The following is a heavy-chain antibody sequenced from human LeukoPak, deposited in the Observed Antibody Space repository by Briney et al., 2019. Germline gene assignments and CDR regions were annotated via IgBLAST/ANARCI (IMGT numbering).Heavy chain of an antibody. V-gene: IGHV3-49*04. CDR1: GFTFGDYA. CDR3: TRGFYYYDSSTFDY. Sequence: GRSLRLSCTASGFTFGDYAMSWVRQAPGKGLEWVGFIRSKAYGGTTEYAVSVKGRFTISRDDSKSIAYLQMNSLKTEDTAVYYCTRGFYYYDSSTFDYWGQGTLVTVSS. J-gene: IGHJ4*02. D-gene: IGHD3-22*01. CDR2: IRSKAYGGTT.